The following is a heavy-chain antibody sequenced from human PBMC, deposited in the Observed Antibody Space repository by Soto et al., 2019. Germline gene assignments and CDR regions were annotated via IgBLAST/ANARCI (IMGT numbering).Heavy chain of an antibody. CDR3: ARAGKGDRRGYCTNGVCLL. V-gene: IGHV1-69*02. CDR2: IIPILGIA. CDR1: GGTFSSYT. D-gene: IGHD2-8*01. J-gene: IGHJ3*01. Sequence: AASVKVSCKASGGTFSSYTISWVRQAPGQGLEWMGRIIPILGIANYAQKFQGRVTITADKSTSTAYMELSSLRSEDTAVYYCARAGKGDRRGYCTNGVCLLWGQGTMVTVSS.